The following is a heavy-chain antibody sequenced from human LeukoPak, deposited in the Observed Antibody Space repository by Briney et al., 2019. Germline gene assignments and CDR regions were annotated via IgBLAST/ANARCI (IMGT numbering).Heavy chain of an antibody. CDR3: ARGRSNYYGMDV. Sequence: SETLSLTCSVSDGSINSYYWNWIRRPPGKGLEWIGYIYYNGNTNYSPSLKSRVTMTVDTSKNLFSLKVSSVTAADTAVYYCARGRSNYYGMDVWGQGTTVTVSS. D-gene: IGHD1-26*01. J-gene: IGHJ6*02. V-gene: IGHV4-59*01. CDR1: DGSINSYY. CDR2: IYYNGNT.